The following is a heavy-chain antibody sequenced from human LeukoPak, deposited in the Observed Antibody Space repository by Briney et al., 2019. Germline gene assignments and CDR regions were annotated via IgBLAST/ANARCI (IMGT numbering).Heavy chain of an antibody. D-gene: IGHD3-9*01. Sequence: ASVKVSCKASGYTFTSYYMHWVRQAPGQGLEWMGIINPSGGSTSYAQKSQGRVTMTRDMSTSTVYMELSSLRSEDTAVYYCALRGILTGLYFDYWGQGTLVTVSS. CDR3: ALRGILTGLYFDY. J-gene: IGHJ4*02. CDR2: INPSGGST. V-gene: IGHV1-46*01. CDR1: GYTFTSYY.